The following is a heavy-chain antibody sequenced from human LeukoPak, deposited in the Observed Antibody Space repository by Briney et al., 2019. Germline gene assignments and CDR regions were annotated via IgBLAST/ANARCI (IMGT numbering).Heavy chain of an antibody. CDR1: GFIFSSYA. V-gene: IGHV3-23*01. J-gene: IGHJ4*02. CDR2: ISGSGNTT. CDR3: AKSNTTSWCSFDY. Sequence: GGSLRLSCAAPGFIFSSYAMSWVRQAPGKGLEWVSTISGSGNTTYYADCVEGRFTISRDNTKNTLYLQMDSLRAEDTALYFCAKSNTTSWCSFDYWGQGTLVSVSS. D-gene: IGHD6-13*01.